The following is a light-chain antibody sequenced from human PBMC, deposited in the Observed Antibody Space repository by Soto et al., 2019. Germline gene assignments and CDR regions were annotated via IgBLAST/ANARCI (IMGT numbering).Light chain of an antibody. J-gene: IGKJ3*01. CDR2: DAS. CDR1: QSISSW. V-gene: IGKV1-5*01. Sequence: DIQMTQSPSTLSASVGDRVTITCRASQSISSWLAWYQQKPGKAHKLLIYDASSLESGVPSRFSGSGSGTESALTTSSLLPEDIATYYCQKYNSYPITFGPGTKVDIK. CDR3: QKYNSYPIT.